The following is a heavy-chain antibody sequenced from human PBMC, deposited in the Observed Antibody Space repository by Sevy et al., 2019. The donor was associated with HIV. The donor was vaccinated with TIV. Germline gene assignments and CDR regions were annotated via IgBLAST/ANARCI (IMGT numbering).Heavy chain of an antibody. V-gene: IGHV3-23*01. CDR2: FWMGGDRI. CDR3: AREGCGKGQDY. D-gene: IGHD2-15*01. CDR1: GFRFSIYA. J-gene: IGHJ4*02. Sequence: GGSLRLSCTTSGFRFSIYAMTWVRQAPGKGLEWVSSFWMGGDRIYYADSVRGRFTISRDDSKNTLYLEMNNLRAEDTAKYYCAREGCGKGQDYWGQGTLVTVSS.